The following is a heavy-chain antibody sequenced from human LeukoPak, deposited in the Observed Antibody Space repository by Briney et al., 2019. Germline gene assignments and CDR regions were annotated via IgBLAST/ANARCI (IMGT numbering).Heavy chain of an antibody. V-gene: IGHV3-30*18. CDR2: ISYDGSNK. CDR1: GFTFSTYG. J-gene: IGHJ4*02. CDR3: AKEVGTFTLDY. Sequence: PGGSLRLSCAASGFTFSTYGTHWVRQAPGKGLEWVAVISYDGSNKYYADSVKGRFTISRDNSKDTLYLQMNSLRAEDTAVYYCAKEVGTFTLDYWGQGTLVTVSS. D-gene: IGHD1-26*01.